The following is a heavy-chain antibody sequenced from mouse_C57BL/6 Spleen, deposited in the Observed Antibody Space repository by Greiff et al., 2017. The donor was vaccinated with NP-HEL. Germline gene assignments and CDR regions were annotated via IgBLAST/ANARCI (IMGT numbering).Heavy chain of an antibody. CDR2: INPNNGGT. CDR3: ASRGVDGYYY. V-gene: IGHV1-26*01. CDR1: GYTFTDYY. Sequence: EVQLQQSGPELVKPGASVKISCKASGYTFTDYYMNWVKQSHGKSLEWIGDINPNNGGTSYNQKFKGKATLTVDKSSSTAYMELRSLTSEDSAVYYCASRGVDGYYYWGQGTTLTVSS. J-gene: IGHJ2*01. D-gene: IGHD2-3*01.